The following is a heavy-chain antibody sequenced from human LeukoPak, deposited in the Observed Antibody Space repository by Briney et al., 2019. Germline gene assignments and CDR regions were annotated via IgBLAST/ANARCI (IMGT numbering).Heavy chain of an antibody. CDR1: GFTFSSYW. J-gene: IGHJ4*02. CDR3: AKVHTSSWSH. CDR2: ISGSDGST. V-gene: IGHV3-23*01. D-gene: IGHD2-2*01. Sequence: GGSLRLSCAASGFTFSSYWMHWVRQAPGKGLERVSGISGSDGSTNYADSVKGRFTISRDNSKNTLYLQMTSLRAEDTAVYFCAKVHTSSWSHWGQGTLVTVSS.